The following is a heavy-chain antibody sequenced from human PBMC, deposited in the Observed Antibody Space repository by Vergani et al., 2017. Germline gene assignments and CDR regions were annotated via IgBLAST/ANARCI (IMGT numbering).Heavy chain of an antibody. CDR2: IKQDGSEK. CDR3: ASYCSSTSCYTARSPLDY. J-gene: IGHJ4*02. D-gene: IGHD2-2*02. CDR1: GFTFSSYW. V-gene: IGHV3-7*01. Sequence: VQLVESGGGLVKPGGSLRLSCAASGFTFSSYWMSCVRQAPGKGLEWVANIKQDGSEKYYVDSVKGRFTISRDNAKNSLYLQMNSLRAEDTAVYYCASYCSSTSCYTARSPLDYWGQGTLVTVSS.